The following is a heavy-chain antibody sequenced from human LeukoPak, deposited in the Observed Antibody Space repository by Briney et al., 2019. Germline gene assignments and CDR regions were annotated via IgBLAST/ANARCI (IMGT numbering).Heavy chain of an antibody. CDR1: GGSISSYY. V-gene: IGHV4-59*12. CDR3: ARVGSSSSPLWYYYYYGMDV. D-gene: IGHD6-6*01. CDR2: IYYSGST. J-gene: IGHJ6*02. Sequence: SETLSLTCTVSGGSISSYYWSWIRQPPGKGLEWIGYIYYSGSTNYNPSLKSRVTISVDTSKNQFSLKLSSVTAADTAVYYCARVGSSSSPLWYYYYYGMDVWGQGTTVTVSS.